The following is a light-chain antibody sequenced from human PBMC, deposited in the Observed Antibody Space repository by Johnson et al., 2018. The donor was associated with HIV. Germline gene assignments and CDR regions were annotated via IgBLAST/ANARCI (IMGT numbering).Light chain of an antibody. CDR1: SSNIGYHY. CDR2: DNN. CDR3: GTWDSSLSAYV. Sequence: QSVLTQPPSVSAAPGQKVTISCSGSSSNIGYHYVSWYQQLPGTAPKLLIYDNNKRPSGIPDRFSGSKSGTSATLGITGLQTGDEADYYCGTWDSSLSAYVFGTGTKVTVL. V-gene: IGLV1-51*01. J-gene: IGLJ1*01.